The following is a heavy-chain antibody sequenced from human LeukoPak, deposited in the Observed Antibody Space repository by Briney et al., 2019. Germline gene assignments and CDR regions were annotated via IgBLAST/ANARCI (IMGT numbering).Heavy chain of an antibody. CDR3: ARGVEMATIVFDY. CDR2: IYYSGST. V-gene: IGHV4-59*01. D-gene: IGHD5-24*01. J-gene: IGHJ4*02. Sequence: SETLSLACTVSGGSISSSYGSWIRQPPGKGLDWIGYIYYSGSTSYNPSLQSRVTISVDTSKNQFSLKLSSVTAADTAVYYCARGVEMATIVFDYWGQGTLVTVSS. CDR1: GGSISSSY.